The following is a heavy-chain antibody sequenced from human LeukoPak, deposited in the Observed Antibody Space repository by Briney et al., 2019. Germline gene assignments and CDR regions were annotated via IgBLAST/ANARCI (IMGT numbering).Heavy chain of an antibody. V-gene: IGHV4-59*01. CDR3: ARESEKGGYSGYDYSGYFDL. Sequence: SETLSLTCTVSGGSISSYYWSWIRQPPGKGLEWIGYIYYSGSTNYNPSLKSRVTISVDTSKNQFSLKLSSVTAADTAVYYCARESEKGGYSGYDYSGYFDLWGQGTMVTVSS. CDR1: GGSISSYY. CDR2: IYYSGST. J-gene: IGHJ3*01. D-gene: IGHD5-12*01.